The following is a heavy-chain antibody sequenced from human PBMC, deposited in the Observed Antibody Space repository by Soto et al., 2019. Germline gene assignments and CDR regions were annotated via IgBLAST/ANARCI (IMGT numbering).Heavy chain of an antibody. V-gene: IGHV4-39*01. CDR3: ARHPSDFWFDP. CDR2: IYYSGST. Sequence: RQPPGKGLEWIGSIYYSGSTYYNPSLKSRVTVSVDTSKNQFSLKLSSVTAADTVVYYCARHPSDFWFDPRGHGTPVTVSS. D-gene: IGHD2-21*02. J-gene: IGHJ5*02.